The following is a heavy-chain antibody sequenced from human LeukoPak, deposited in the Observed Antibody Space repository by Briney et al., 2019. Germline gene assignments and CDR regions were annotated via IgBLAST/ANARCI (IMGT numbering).Heavy chain of an antibody. V-gene: IGHV3-21*01. J-gene: IGHJ4*02. CDR3: ARDRDWNSGFDY. D-gene: IGHD1-7*01. Sequence: GGSLRLSCAGSGFTFSSFNMKWVRHAPGKGLEWVSSISTSSSYIYYADSVKGRFTISRDNPKNSLYLQMNSLRADDTAVYYCARDRDWNSGFDYWGQGTLVTVSS. CDR1: GFTFSSFN. CDR2: ISTSSSYI.